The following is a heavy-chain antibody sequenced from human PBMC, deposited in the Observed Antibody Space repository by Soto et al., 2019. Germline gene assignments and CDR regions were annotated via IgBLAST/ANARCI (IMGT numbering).Heavy chain of an antibody. V-gene: IGHV3-7*03. Sequence: GGSLRLSCAASGFTFSSYWMSWVRQAPGKGLEWVANIKQDGSEKYYVDSVKGRFTISRDNSKNTLYLQMNSLRAEDTAVYYCAKGHYRHWELRDAFDIWGQGTMVTVSS. CDR1: GFTFSSYW. CDR3: AKGHYRHWELRDAFDI. CDR2: IKQDGSEK. D-gene: IGHD1-26*01. J-gene: IGHJ3*02.